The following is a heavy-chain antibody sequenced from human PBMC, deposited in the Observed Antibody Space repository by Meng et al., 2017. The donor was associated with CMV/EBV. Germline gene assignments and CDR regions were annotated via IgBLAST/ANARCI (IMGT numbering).Heavy chain of an antibody. CDR2: IYYSGST. CDR1: GGSISSSSYY. D-gene: IGHD2-2*02. Sequence: GSLRLSCTVSGGSISSSSYYWGWICQPPGKGLEWIGSIYYSGSTYYNPSLKSRVTISVDTSKNQFSLKLSSVTAADTAVYYCARGGRYCSSTSCYTGIYYGMDVWGQGTTVTVSS. J-gene: IGHJ6*02. CDR3: ARGGRYCSSTSCYTGIYYGMDV. V-gene: IGHV4-39*01.